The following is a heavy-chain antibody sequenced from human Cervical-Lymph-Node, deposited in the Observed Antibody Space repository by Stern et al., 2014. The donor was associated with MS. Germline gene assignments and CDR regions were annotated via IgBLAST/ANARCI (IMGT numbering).Heavy chain of an antibody. V-gene: IGHV1-2*02. D-gene: IGHD6-19*01. CDR3: AREEGAVAGNLYYYYGMDV. CDR1: GYTFTGYY. J-gene: IGHJ6*02. CDR2: INPNSGGT. Sequence: QVQLVQSGAEVKKPGASVKVSCKASGYTFTGYYMHWVRQAPGQGLEWMGWINPNSGGTNYAQKFQGRVTMTRDTSISTAYMELSRLRSDDTAVYYCAREEGAVAGNLYYYYGMDVWGQGTTVTVSS.